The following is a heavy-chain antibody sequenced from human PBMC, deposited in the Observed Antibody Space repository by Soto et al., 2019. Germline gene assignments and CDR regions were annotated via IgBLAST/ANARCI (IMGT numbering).Heavy chain of an antibody. CDR1: GGTFSSYA. CDR2: IIPIFGTA. V-gene: IGHV1-69*06. D-gene: IGHD2-21*01. CDR3: ARRAHIVAPFDI. Sequence: SVKVSCKASGGTFSSYAISWVRQAPGQGLEWMGGIIPIFGTANYAQKFQGRVTITADKSTSTAYMELSSLRSEDTAMYYCARRAHIVAPFDIWGQGTMVTVSS. J-gene: IGHJ3*02.